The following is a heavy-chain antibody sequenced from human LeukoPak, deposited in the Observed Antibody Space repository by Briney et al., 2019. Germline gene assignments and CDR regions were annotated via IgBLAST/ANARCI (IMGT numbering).Heavy chain of an antibody. Sequence: GGSLRLSCTASGFTFGDYAMSWVRQAPGKGLEWVGFIRSKAYGGTTEYAASVKGRFTIPRDDSKSIAYLQMNSLKTEDTAVYYSTREPPEYWGQGTLVTVSS. CDR2: IRSKAYGGTT. V-gene: IGHV3-49*04. CDR1: GFTFGDYA. J-gene: IGHJ4*02. CDR3: TREPPEY.